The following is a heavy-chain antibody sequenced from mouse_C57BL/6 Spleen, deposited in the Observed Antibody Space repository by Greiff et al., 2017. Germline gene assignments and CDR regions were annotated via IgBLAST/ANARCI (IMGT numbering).Heavy chain of an antibody. J-gene: IGHJ4*01. V-gene: IGHV5-4*01. CDR2: ISDGGSYT. CDR3: ARDVHGGYYAMDD. Sequence: EVQGVESGGGLVKPGGSLKLSCAASGFTFSSYAMSWVRQTPEKRLEWVATISDGGSYTYYPDNVKGRFTISRDNAKNNLYLQMSHLKSEDTAMYYSARDVHGGYYAMDDWGQGTSVTVSS. CDR1: GFTFSSYA.